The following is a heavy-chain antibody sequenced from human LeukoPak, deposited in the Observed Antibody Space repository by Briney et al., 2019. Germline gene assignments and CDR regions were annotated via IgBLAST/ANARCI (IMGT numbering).Heavy chain of an antibody. CDR1: GGSISSCNW. CDR3: ARGGYSYVERWFDP. CDR2: IYHSGST. D-gene: IGHD5-18*01. V-gene: IGHV4-4*02. Sequence: PSETLSLTCAVSGGSISSCNWWSWVRQPPGKGLEWIGEIYHSGSTNYNPSLKSRVTISVDKSKNQFSLKLSSVTAADTAVYYCARGGYSYVERWFDPWGQGTLVTVSS. J-gene: IGHJ5*02.